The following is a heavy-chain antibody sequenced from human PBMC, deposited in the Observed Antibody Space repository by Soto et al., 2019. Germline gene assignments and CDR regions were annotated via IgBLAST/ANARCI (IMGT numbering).Heavy chain of an antibody. CDR2: ISYDGSNK. D-gene: IGHD5-18*01. CDR3: ARDYSSYGPFDY. CDR1: GFTFSIYA. Sequence: GGSLRLSCSASGFTFSIYAMHWVRQAPGKGLEWVAVISYDGSNKYYADSVKGRFTISRDNSKNTLYLQMNSLRAEDTAVYYCARDYSSYGPFDYWGQGTLVTVSS. V-gene: IGHV3-30-3*01. J-gene: IGHJ4*02.